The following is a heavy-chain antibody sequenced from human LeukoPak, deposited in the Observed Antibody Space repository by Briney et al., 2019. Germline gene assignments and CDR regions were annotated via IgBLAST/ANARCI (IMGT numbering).Heavy chain of an antibody. CDR2: FSYSRTT. V-gene: IGHV4-39*07. Sequence: PSQTLSLTWTGSGGSISSRPHYLGWVRQPPGKGLEWIGTFSYSRTTYYRPSLKSQLTISLDTSKNQFSLKLSSVTAADTDIYYCARDCINSPSVYYYYYMDVWGKGTTVTVSS. D-gene: IGHD3-3*02. CDR3: ARDCINSPSVYYYYYMDV. CDR1: GGSISSRPHY. J-gene: IGHJ6*03.